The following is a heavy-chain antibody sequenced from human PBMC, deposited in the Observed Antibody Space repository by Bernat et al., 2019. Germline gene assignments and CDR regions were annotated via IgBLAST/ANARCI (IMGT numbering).Heavy chain of an antibody. V-gene: IGHV3-9*01. CDR1: GFNFDDYA. CDR3: ARGPYYYNTKGACDV. Sequence: RSLRLSCSASGFNFDDYAVQWLLQSPGRVLESMSCLSWSSARLGYAYSVKGRFTISRDTAKNSLYLQLNSARAEDTDLEYCARGPYYYNTKGACDVWRPETMV. D-gene: IGHD3-22*01. J-gene: IGHJ3*01. CDR2: LSWSSARL.